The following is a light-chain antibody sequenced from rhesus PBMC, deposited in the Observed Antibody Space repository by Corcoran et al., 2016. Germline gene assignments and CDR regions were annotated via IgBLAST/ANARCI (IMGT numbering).Light chain of an antibody. CDR2: KES. Sequence: DIQMTQSPSSLSASVGDTATITCRASQSISNWLAWYQQKPGKAPKLVFYKESTLQTGVPLRFSGMGSGTEFTLTISNLQSEDFATYYCQHCSSREFTFGPGTKLDIK. CDR3: QHCSSREFT. J-gene: IGKJ3*01. V-gene: IGKV1-22*01. CDR1: QSISNW.